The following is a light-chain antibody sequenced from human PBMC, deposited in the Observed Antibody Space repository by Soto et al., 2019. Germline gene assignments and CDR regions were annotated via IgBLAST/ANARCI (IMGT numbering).Light chain of an antibody. CDR1: QSVFIS. V-gene: IGKV3-20*01. CDR3: QQYGSSPLIT. CDR2: GAA. Sequence: EIVMTQSPATLSVSPWERVTLSCMASQSVFISLAWYQHTPGQAPRLLIYGAATRATGIPARFSGSGSGTDFTLTISRLEPEDFAVYHCQQYGSSPLITFGQGTRLEIK. J-gene: IGKJ5*01.